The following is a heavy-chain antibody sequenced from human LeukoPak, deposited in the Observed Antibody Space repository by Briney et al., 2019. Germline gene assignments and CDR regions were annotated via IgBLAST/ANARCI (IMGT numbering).Heavy chain of an antibody. CDR1: GGSISSYY. V-gene: IGHV4-59*08. J-gene: IGHJ4*02. CDR3: ARHEGDSSGWYPRLDY. CDR2: IYYSGST. D-gene: IGHD6-19*01. Sequence: SETLSLTCTVSGGSISSYYWSWIRQPPGKGLEWIGYIYYSGSTNYNPSLKSRVTISVDTSKNQFSLKLSSVTAADTAVYYCARHEGDSSGWYPRLDYWGQGTLVTVSS.